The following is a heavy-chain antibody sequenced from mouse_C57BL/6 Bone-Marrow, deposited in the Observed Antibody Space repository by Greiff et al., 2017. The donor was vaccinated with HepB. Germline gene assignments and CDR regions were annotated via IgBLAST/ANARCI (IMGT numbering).Heavy chain of an antibody. CDR1: GYTFTSYG. Sequence: QVHVKQSGAELARPGASVKLSCKASGYTFTSYGISWVKQRTGQGLEWIGEIYPRSGNTYYNEKFKGKATLTADKSSSTAYMELRSLTSEDSAVYFCARYHYGSSYSAAWFAYWGQGTLVTVSA. CDR2: IYPRSGNT. V-gene: IGHV1-81*01. D-gene: IGHD1-1*01. CDR3: ARYHYGSSYSAAWFAY. J-gene: IGHJ3*01.